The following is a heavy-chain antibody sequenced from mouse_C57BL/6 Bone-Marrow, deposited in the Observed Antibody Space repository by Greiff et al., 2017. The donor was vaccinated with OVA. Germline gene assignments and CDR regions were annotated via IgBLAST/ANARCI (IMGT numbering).Heavy chain of an antibody. V-gene: IGHV5-6*02. J-gene: IGHJ2*01. CDR3: ARGGGYDY. Sequence: DVKLVESGGDLVKPGGSLKLSCAASGFTFSSYGMSWVRQTPDKRLEWVATISSGGSYTYYPDSVKGRFTISRDNAKNTLYKKMSSLKSEDTAMYYCARGGGYDYWGQGTTLTVSS. CDR1: GFTFSSYG. D-gene: IGHD3-1*01. CDR2: ISSGGSYT.